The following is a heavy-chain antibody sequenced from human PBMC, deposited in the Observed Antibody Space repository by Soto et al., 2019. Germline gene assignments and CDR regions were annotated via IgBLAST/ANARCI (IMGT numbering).Heavy chain of an antibody. V-gene: IGHV4-30-4*01. CDR3: ARERPDGARLDP. CDR2: IYHSGNT. CDR1: GGSISSGDYY. Sequence: QVQLQESGPGLVKPSQTLSLTCTVSGGSISSGDYYWSWIRQPPGKGLEWIGYIYHSGNTYYNPSLXSXXTISVDTSKNQFSLKLSSVTAADTAAYYCARERPDGARLDPWGQGTLVTVSS. D-gene: IGHD6-6*01. J-gene: IGHJ5*02.